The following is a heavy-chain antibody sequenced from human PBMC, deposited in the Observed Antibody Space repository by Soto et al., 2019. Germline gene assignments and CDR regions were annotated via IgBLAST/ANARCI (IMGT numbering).Heavy chain of an antibody. V-gene: IGHV1-58*01. J-gene: IGHJ4*02. Sequence: ASVKVSCKASGFTFTSSAVQWVRQARGQRLEWIGWIVVGSGNTNYAQKFQERVTITRDMSTSTAYMELSSLRSEDTAVYYCAADPLLYDSSGYSPVVYFDYWGQGTLVTVSS. D-gene: IGHD3-22*01. CDR1: GFTFTSSA. CDR2: IVVGSGNT. CDR3: AADPLLYDSSGYSPVVYFDY.